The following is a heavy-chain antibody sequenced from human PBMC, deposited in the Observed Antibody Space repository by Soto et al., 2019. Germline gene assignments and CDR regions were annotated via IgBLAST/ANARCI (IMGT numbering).Heavy chain of an antibody. Sequence: ASVKVSCKASVYTFTSYAMNWVRQAPGQRLEWMGWINAGNGNTKYSQKFQGRVTITRDTSASTAYMELSSLRSEDTAVYYCARDRGEGVPAASDYWGQGTLVTVSS. D-gene: IGHD2-2*01. CDR3: ARDRGEGVPAASDY. V-gene: IGHV1-3*01. CDR1: VYTFTSYA. CDR2: INAGNGNT. J-gene: IGHJ4*02.